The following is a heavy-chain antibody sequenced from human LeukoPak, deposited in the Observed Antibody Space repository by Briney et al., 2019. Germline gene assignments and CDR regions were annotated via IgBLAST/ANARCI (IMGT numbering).Heavy chain of an antibody. D-gene: IGHD3-16*02. CDR3: ATSYVGGSYRFASYGMDV. V-gene: IGHV3-66*01. CDR2: IYSGGST. J-gene: IGHJ6*02. Sequence: GGSLRLSCAASGFTVSSNYMSWVRQAPGKGLEWVSVIYSGGSTYYADPVKGRFTITRDNSKNPLYLQMNSLRAEDTAVYYCATSYVGGSYRFASYGMDVWGQGCTVTVSS. CDR1: GFTVSSNY.